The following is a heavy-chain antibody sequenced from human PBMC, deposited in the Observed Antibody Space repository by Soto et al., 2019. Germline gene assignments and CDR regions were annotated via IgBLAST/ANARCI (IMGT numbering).Heavy chain of an antibody. CDR3: AREGFSWSYDPT. J-gene: IGHJ5*02. V-gene: IGHV1-69*01. D-gene: IGHD1-26*01. Sequence: QVQLVQSGAEVKKPGSSVKVSCKASGGTLSGYTFSWVRQAPGQGLEWMGGIIPIFGTADYAQKFQGRVTNTEDEATNTTYMELKRLKSEATAVYFCAREGFSWSYDPTWGQGNLVTVSA. CDR1: GGTLSGYT. CDR2: IIPIFGTA.